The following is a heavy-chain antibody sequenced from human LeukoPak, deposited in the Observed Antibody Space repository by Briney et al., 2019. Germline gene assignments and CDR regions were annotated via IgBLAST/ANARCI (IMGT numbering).Heavy chain of an antibody. V-gene: IGHV4-59*01. CDR2: IYYSGST. Sequence: SETLSLTCTVSGGSISSYYWSLIRQPPGKGLEWIGYIYYSGSTNYNPPLKSRVTISVDTSKNQFSLKLSSVTAADTAVYYCARERCSSTTCYFDYWGQGTLVTVSS. J-gene: IGHJ4*02. D-gene: IGHD2-2*01. CDR1: GGSISSYY. CDR3: ARERCSSTTCYFDY.